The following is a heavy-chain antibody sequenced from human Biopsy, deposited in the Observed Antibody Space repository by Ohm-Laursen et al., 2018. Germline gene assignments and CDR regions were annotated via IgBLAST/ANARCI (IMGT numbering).Heavy chain of an antibody. Sequence: SDTLSLTCTVSGGSISSYYWSWIRQPPGKGLEWIGYIYYTGSTNYNPSLKSRFTISVDTSMNHLSLRLTSVTAADTAVYYCAGHAPSYSGSYWRYFDLWGRDTLVTVSS. J-gene: IGHJ2*01. CDR3: AGHAPSYSGSYWRYFDL. CDR2: IYYTGST. D-gene: IGHD1-26*01. V-gene: IGHV4-59*08. CDR1: GGSISSYY.